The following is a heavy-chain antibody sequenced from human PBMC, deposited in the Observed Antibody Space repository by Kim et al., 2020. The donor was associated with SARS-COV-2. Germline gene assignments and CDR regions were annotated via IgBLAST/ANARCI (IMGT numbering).Heavy chain of an antibody. Sequence: SETLSLTCSVSGDSISNYNWNWIRQPPGKGLEWIGYFYHTGSTKYNPSLKGRVTISVDTSKNQVSLKLTSVTAADTAVYYCSRWGGYGPFDYWGQGTLVTVSS. CDR3: SRWGGYGPFDY. CDR2: FYHTGST. CDR1: GDSISNYN. D-gene: IGHD3-16*01. J-gene: IGHJ4*02. V-gene: IGHV4-59*12.